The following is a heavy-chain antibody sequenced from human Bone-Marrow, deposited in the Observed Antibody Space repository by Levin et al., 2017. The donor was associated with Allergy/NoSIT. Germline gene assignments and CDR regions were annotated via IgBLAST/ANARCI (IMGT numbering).Heavy chain of an antibody. CDR2: INVENGDT. D-gene: IGHD3-3*01. J-gene: IGHJ6*03. CDR3: ARVARDAFGVVVEYYHYMDV. V-gene: IGHV1-18*01. CDR1: GYSFTNYG. Sequence: ASVKVSCKTSGYSFTNYGITWVRQAPGQGFEWMGWINVENGDTNYGQKFQGRVSMTTDTSTTTVYIELSTLRPDDTAVYYCARVARDAFGVVVEYYHYMDVWGKGTTVTVSS.